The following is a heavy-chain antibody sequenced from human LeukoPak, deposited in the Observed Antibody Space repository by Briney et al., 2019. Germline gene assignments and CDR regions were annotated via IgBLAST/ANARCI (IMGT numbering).Heavy chain of an antibody. J-gene: IGHJ4*02. Sequence: GGSLRLSCAASGFTFSSYGMHWVRQAPGKGLEWVAFIRYDGSNKYYADSVKGRFTISRDTSKNTLYLQMNSLRAEDTAVYYCAKDIRITMVRGDLYWGQGTLVTVSS. D-gene: IGHD3-10*01. V-gene: IGHV3-30*02. CDR2: IRYDGSNK. CDR1: GFTFSSYG. CDR3: AKDIRITMVRGDLY.